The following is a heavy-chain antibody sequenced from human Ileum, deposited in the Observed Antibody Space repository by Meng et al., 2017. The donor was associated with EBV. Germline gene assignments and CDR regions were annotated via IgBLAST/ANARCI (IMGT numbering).Heavy chain of an antibody. V-gene: IGHV3-33*01. CDR3: ARDIRSWYFDL. CDR2: IWYDGSNK. J-gene: IGHJ2*01. Sequence: VQVGEPGGGVVQPGRSLRLSCAASKFTFKNYGMHWVRQAPGKGLEWVAVIWYDGSNKYYADSVRGRFTVTRDNSKNTLYLQMDSLRAEDTAVYYCARDIRSWYFDLWGRGTLVTVSS. D-gene: IGHD3-10*01. CDR1: KFTFKNYG.